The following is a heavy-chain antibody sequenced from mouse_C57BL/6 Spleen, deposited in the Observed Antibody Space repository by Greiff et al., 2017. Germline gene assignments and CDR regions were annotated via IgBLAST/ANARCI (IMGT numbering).Heavy chain of an antibody. J-gene: IGHJ4*01. D-gene: IGHD2-3*01. Sequence: VKPGASVKLSCKASGYTFTSYWMQWVKQRPGQGLEWIGEIDPSDSYTNYNQKFKGKATLTVDTSSSTAYMQLSSLTSEDSAVYYCARDGRGYAMDYWGQGTSVTVSS. CDR3: ARDGRGYAMDY. CDR2: IDPSDSYT. CDR1: GYTFTSYW. V-gene: IGHV1-50*01.